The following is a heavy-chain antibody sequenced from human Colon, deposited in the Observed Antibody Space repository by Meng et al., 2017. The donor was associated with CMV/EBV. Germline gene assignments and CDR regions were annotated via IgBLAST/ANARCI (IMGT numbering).Heavy chain of an antibody. J-gene: IGHJ4*02. CDR2: IYYSGTT. V-gene: IGHV4-59*08. CDR1: GGSITSYY. CDR3: ARNSGWNLYYFDY. Sequence: QVQLQESGPGLVKPSATLSLPCTVPGGSITSYYWSWIRQPPGKGLEWIGYIYYSGTTNYNPSLKSRVTISVDTSKNQFSLKLSSVTAADTAVYYCARNSGWNLYYFDYWGQGTLVTVSS. D-gene: IGHD6-19*01.